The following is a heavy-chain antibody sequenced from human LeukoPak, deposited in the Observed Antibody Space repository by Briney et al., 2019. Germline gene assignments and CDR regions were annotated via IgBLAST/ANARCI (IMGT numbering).Heavy chain of an antibody. CDR2: MNPNSGNT. CDR1: GYTFTTYD. V-gene: IGHV1-8*01. CDR3: ARGGGGCTSTTCYGGGKYYFYGTDL. Sequence: ASVKVSCKAFGYTFTTYDINWVRQVPGQGLEWMGWMNPNSGNTGYAQKFQGRVTMTRNTSINTASMELSSLRSDDTAVYYCARGGGGCTSTTCYGGGKYYFYGTDLWGQGTTVTVFS. D-gene: IGHD2-2*01. J-gene: IGHJ6*02.